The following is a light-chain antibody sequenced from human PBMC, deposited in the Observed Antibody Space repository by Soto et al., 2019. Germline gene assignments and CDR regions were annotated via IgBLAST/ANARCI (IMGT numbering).Light chain of an antibody. CDR3: MLSYSGAGV. Sequence: QAVVTQEPSLTVSPGGTVTLTCGSSTGAVTSGHYPYWFQQKPGQAPRTLIYDTTNTHSWTPARFSGSLLGGKAALALSGAQPEDEAEYYCMLSYSGAGVIGGGTKLTVL. CDR2: DTT. CDR1: TGAVTSGHY. J-gene: IGLJ2*01. V-gene: IGLV7-46*01.